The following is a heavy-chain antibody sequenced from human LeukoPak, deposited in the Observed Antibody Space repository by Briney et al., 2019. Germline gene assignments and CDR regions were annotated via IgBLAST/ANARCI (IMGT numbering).Heavy chain of an antibody. CDR3: ARDPWGYGAFDI. D-gene: IGHD3-16*01. Sequence: SETLSLTCTVSDDSISDYYRGWIRQPPGKGLEWIGYIHNSGTSTYNLSLKSRVTISVDTSKNQFSLKLSSVTAADTAVYYCARDPWGYGAFDIWGQGTMVTVSS. V-gene: IGHV4-59*12. CDR2: IHNSGTS. J-gene: IGHJ3*02. CDR1: DDSISDYY.